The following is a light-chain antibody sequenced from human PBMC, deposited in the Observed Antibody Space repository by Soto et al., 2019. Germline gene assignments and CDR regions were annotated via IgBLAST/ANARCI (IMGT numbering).Light chain of an antibody. CDR2: DAS. CDR1: QSVSSY. J-gene: IGKJ1*01. Sequence: IVLTQSPGTLSLSPGERATLSCRASQSVSSYLAWYQQKPGQAPRLLIYDASNRATGIPARFSGSGSGTDFTLTISSLEPEDFAAYYCQQRTFGQGTKVDIK. V-gene: IGKV3-11*01. CDR3: QQRT.